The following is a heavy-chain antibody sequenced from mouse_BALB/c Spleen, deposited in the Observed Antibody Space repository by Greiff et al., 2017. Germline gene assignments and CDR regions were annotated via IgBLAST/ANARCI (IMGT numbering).Heavy chain of an antibody. Sequence: EVKLVESGGGLVQPGGSRKLSCAASGFTFSSFGMHWVRQAPEKGLEWVAYISSGSSTIYYADTVKGRFTISRDNPKNTLFLQMTSLRSEDTAMYYCASEPVYCWCDDGYYAMDYWGQGTSVTVSS. CDR2: ISSGSSTI. CDR3: ASEPVYCWCDDGYYAMDY. J-gene: IGHJ4*01. CDR1: GFTFSSFG. V-gene: IGHV5-17*02. D-gene: IGHD1-1*02.